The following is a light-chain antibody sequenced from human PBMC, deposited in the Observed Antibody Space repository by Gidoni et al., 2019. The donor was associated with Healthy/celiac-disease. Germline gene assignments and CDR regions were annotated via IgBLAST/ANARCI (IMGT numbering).Light chain of an antibody. CDR1: QSVSSSY. CDR2: GAS. V-gene: IGKV3-20*01. J-gene: IGKJ4*01. Sequence: EIVLTQSPCTLSLSPGERATLSCRASQSVSSSYLAWYQQKPGQAPRLLIYGASSRATGIPDRFSGSGSGTDFTLTISRLEPEDFAVYYCQQYGSSPPLTCGGGTKVEIK. CDR3: QQYGSSPPLT.